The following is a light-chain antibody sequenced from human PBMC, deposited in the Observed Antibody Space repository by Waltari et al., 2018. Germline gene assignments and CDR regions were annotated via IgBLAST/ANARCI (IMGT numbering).Light chain of an antibody. CDR2: DND. CDR3: QSYDSGQWV. V-gene: IGLV1-40*01. Sequence: QSVLTQPPSVSGAPGQRVTISCTGSSSNIGAGSDVHWYQQFSGPAPKLLILDNDNRPSGVPDRFSGSRSGTSAYLAITGLQTDDEADYFCQSYDSGQWVFGGGTKVTVL. J-gene: IGLJ3*02. CDR1: SSNIGAGSD.